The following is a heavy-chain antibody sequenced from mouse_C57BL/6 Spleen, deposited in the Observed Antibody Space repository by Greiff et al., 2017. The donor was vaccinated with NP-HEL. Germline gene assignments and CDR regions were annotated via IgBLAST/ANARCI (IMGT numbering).Heavy chain of an antibody. Sequence: QVQLKESGAELVRPGTSVKMSCKASGYTFTNYWIGWAKQRPGHGLEWIGDIYPGGGYTNYNEKFKGKATLTADKSSSTAYMQFSSLTSEDSAIYYCARGGTAQATWDAMDYWGQGTSVTVSS. CDR2: IYPGGGYT. J-gene: IGHJ4*01. V-gene: IGHV1-63*01. CDR3: ARGGTAQATWDAMDY. D-gene: IGHD3-2*02. CDR1: GYTFTNYW.